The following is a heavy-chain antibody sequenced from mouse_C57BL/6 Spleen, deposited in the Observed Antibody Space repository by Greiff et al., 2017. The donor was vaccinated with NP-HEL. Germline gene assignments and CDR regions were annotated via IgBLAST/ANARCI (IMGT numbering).Heavy chain of an antibody. CDR2: IDPENGDT. J-gene: IGHJ1*03. CDR3: TSTEGYFDV. CDR1: GFNIKDDY. V-gene: IGHV14-4*01. Sequence: VQLKQSGAELVRPGASVKLSCTASGFNIKDDYMHWVKQRPEQGLEWIGWIDPENGDTEYASKFQGKATITADTSSNTAYLQLSSLTSEDTAVYYCTSTEGYFDVWGTGTTVTVSS.